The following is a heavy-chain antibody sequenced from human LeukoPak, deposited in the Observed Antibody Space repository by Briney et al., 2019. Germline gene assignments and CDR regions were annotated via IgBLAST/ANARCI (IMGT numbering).Heavy chain of an antibody. CDR3: VRGPHIAATSY. V-gene: IGHV3-7*03. D-gene: IGHD6-25*01. J-gene: IGHJ4*02. Sequence: GGSLRLSCVASGFSFNNYRMTWVRQAPGKGLEWVANIKQDGSEKQYVDPVKGRFAISRDNAKRSLYLQINTLRAEDTAVYYCVRGPHIAATSYWGQGTLVTVSS. CDR1: GFSFNNYR. CDR2: IKQDGSEK.